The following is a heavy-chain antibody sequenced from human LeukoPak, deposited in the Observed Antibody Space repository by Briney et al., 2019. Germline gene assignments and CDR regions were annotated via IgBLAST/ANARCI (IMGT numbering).Heavy chain of an antibody. CDR3: ARESTSSGGDCSIDY. V-gene: IGHV3-48*03. D-gene: IGHD2-21*02. CDR1: GFTFNSYE. CDR2: IGFSDRAV. J-gene: IGHJ4*02. Sequence: GGSLRLSCAASGFTFNSYEMNWVRQAPGKGLEWLSWIGFSDRAVYYADYVKGRFTISRDDAENSLYLQMNSLSVDDTAVYYCARESTSSGGDCSIDYWGQGTLVTVSS.